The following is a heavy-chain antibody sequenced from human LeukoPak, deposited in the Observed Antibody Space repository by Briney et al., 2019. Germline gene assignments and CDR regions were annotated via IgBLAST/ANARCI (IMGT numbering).Heavy chain of an antibody. CDR3: AREGSDWNYYYYMDV. Sequence: GGSLRLSCAASGFTFSSYEMNWVRQAPGKGLEWVSSISSSSSSINNADSVNGRFTISRDNTKKSLYLQMNSLRAEDTAVYYCAREGSDWNYYYYMDVWGKGTTVTISS. CDR1: GFTFSSYE. V-gene: IGHV3-21*01. D-gene: IGHD6-19*01. CDR2: ISSSSSSI. J-gene: IGHJ6*03.